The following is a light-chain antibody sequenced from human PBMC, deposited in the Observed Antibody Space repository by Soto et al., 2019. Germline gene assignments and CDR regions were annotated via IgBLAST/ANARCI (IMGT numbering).Light chain of an antibody. J-gene: IGLJ1*01. CDR1: SSDVGGYNY. CDR3: SSYTSSSSLYV. V-gene: IGLV2-14*01. CDR2: EVN. Sequence: QSVLTQPASVSGSPGQSITISCTGTSSDVGGYNYVSWYQQHPGKAPKLMIYEVNNRPSGVSNRFSGSKSGNTVSLTISGLQAEDEADYYCSSYTSSSSLYVFGTGTKVTVL.